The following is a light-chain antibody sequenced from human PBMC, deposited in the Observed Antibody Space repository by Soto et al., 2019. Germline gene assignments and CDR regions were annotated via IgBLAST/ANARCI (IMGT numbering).Light chain of an antibody. CDR1: QSISSW. V-gene: IGKV1-5*01. CDR3: QQYNSYWT. J-gene: IGKJ2*01. CDR2: DAS. Sequence: DIQMTQSPSNLSASVGDRVTITCRASQSISSWLAWYQQKPGKAPKLLIYDASSLESGVPSRFSGSGSGTEFPLTISSLQPDDFATYYCQQYNSYWTFGQGTKLEIK.